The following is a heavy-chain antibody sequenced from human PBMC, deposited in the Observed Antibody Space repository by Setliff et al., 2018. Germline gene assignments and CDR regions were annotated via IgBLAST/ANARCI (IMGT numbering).Heavy chain of an antibody. J-gene: IGHJ3*02. CDR2: INPNSGGT. CDR1: GYTFTGYY. CDR3: ARTLPTYCRGGPCKVGALDI. D-gene: IGHD2-15*01. Sequence: ASVKVSCKASGYTFTGYYMHWVRQAPGQGLEWMGRINPNSGGTNYAQKFQGRVTMTRDTSISTAYMELSRLRSDDTAVYYCARTLPTYCRGGPCKVGALDIWGQGTMVTVSS. V-gene: IGHV1-2*06.